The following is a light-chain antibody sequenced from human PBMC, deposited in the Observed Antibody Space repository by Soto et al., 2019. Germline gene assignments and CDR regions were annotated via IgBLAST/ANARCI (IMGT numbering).Light chain of an antibody. CDR1: QSVTNNF. V-gene: IGKV3-20*01. CDR2: GAF. J-gene: IGKJ1*01. CDR3: HRYDRSLPWT. Sequence: EFALTQSPGTLSLSPGERATLSCRASQSVTNNFLAWYQQKPGQAPRLLIYGAFNSATGIPDRFSGSGSGTDVTLNISRLEPEYVAVYFCHRYDRSLPWTFGQETSVEV.